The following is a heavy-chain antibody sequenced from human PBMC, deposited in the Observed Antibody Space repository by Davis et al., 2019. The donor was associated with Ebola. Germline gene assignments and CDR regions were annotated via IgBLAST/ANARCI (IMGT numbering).Heavy chain of an antibody. CDR1: GNSFNSHW. CDR3: ATLRRTITGMDDGFDI. V-gene: IGHV5-51*01. Sequence: GESLKISCQDSGNSFNSHWIAWVRQMPGKGLEWMGIIFTGDSDTRYSPSFRGQVTISADKSIKTAFLQWSSLKASDTAMYYCATLRRTITGMDDGFDIWGQGTMVTVSS. D-gene: IGHD1-20*01. J-gene: IGHJ3*02. CDR2: IFTGDSDT.